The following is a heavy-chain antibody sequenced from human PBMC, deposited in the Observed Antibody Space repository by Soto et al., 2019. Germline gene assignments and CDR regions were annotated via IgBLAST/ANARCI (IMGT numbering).Heavy chain of an antibody. CDR2: ISGGGTTM. CDR3: AGDPYYYGSEF. D-gene: IGHD3-10*01. Sequence: GGSLRLSCAASGFRFSDHYMTWIRQAPGKGLEWVSKISGGGTTMYYADSVKGRFTVSRDNAKNSLYLQMNSLRAEDTAVYYCAGDPYYYGSEFWGQGALVTVSS. J-gene: IGHJ4*02. V-gene: IGHV3-11*01. CDR1: GFRFSDHY.